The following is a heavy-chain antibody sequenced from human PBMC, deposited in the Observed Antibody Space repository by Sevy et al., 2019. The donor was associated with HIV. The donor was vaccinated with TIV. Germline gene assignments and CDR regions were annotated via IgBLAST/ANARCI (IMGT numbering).Heavy chain of an antibody. CDR3: ARGELITIFGVVIAPNNWFAP. CDR2: IYPGDFVT. V-gene: IGHV5-51*06. CDR1: GYSFTSYW. J-gene: IGHJ5*02. D-gene: IGHD3-3*01. Sequence: GESLKISCKGSGYSFTSYWIGWVRQMPGKGLEWMGIIYPGDFVTRYSPSFQGQVTISAGKSISTAYRQWGSLNASDTAMYYCARGELITIFGVVIAPNNWFAPWGQGTLVTVSS.